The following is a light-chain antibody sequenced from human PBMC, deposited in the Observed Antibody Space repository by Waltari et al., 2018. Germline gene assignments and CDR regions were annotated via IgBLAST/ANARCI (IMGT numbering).Light chain of an antibody. Sequence: EIVLTPSPGTLSLSLGETATVSCRASQSVSRDLAWYQQKPGQAPRLLIYGASTRATGIPDRFSGSGSGTDFSLTISRLEPDDFAVYYCQHYLRLPVTFGQGTTVEI. V-gene: IGKV3-20*01. CDR3: QHYLRLPVT. CDR1: QSVSRD. CDR2: GAS. J-gene: IGKJ1*01.